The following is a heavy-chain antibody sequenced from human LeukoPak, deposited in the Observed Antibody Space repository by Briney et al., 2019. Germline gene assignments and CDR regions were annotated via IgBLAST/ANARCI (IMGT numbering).Heavy chain of an antibody. CDR1: GFTFSSYW. D-gene: IGHD4-17*01. CDR2: ITNDGSST. V-gene: IGHV3-74*01. J-gene: IGHJ4*02. CDR3: AREGDYGDYFAY. Sequence: GGSLRLSCAASGFTFSSYWVNWVRQAPGKGLVWVSRITNDGSSTSHADSVKGRFTISRDNDKNTLYLQMNSLRAEDTAVYYCAREGDYGDYFAYSGQATLVTVSS.